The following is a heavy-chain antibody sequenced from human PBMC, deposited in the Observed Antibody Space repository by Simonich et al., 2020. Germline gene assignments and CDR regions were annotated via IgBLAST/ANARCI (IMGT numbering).Heavy chain of an antibody. CDR2: IYYSGST. CDR3: ARHDRWLQFYFDY. V-gene: IGHV4-59*08. J-gene: IGHJ4*02. CDR1: GGSISSYY. D-gene: IGHD5-12*01. Sequence: QVQLQESGPGLVKPSETLSLTCTVSGGSISSYYWSWIRQPPGKGLEWIGYIYYSGSTNYNPFHKSRVTISVDTSKNQFSLKLSSVTAADTAVYYCARHDRWLQFYFDYWGQGTLVTVSS.